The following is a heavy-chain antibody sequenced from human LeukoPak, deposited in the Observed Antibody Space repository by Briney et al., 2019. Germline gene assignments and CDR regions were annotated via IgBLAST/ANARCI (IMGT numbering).Heavy chain of an antibody. V-gene: IGHV1-2*02. J-gene: IGHJ4*02. CDR2: INPNRGGT. Sequence: GASVKVSCKASVYTFTGYYMHWVRQAPGQGLEWMGWINPNRGGTNYAQKFQGRVTMTRDTSISTAYMELSRLRADDTAVYYCARDLVRGSGSYYTSSGDYWGQGTLVTVSS. CDR1: VYTFTGYY. CDR3: ARDLVRGSGSYYTSSGDY. D-gene: IGHD3-10*01.